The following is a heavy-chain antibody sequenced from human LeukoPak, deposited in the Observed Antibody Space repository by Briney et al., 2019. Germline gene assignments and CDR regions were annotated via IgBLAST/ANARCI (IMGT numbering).Heavy chain of an antibody. CDR1: GATFTSYA. J-gene: IGHJ5*02. V-gene: IGHV1-69*05. Sequence: SVNLTLTSAGATFTSYAISWVRQAPGPGLEWKGGSITILGTANYAQKFQGRVTITTDESTSTAYMELSSLRSEDTAVYYCARGGVVVVPAARPSWCDPWGQGTLVTVSS. CDR3: ARGGVVVVPAARPSWCDP. D-gene: IGHD2-2*01. CDR2: SITILGTA.